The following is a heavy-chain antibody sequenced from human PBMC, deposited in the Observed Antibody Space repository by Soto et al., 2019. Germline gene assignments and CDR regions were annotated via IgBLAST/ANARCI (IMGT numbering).Heavy chain of an antibody. CDR1: GGSFSGYY. V-gene: IGHV4-34*01. CDR3: ARARGYSVHSYYFDY. J-gene: IGHJ4*02. Sequence: SETLSLTCAVYGGSFSGYYWSWIRQPPGKGLEWIGEINHSGSTNYNPSLKSRVTISVDTSKNQFSLKLSSVTAADTAVYYCARARGYSVHSYYFDYWGQGTLVTVSS. CDR2: INHSGST. D-gene: IGHD5-12*01.